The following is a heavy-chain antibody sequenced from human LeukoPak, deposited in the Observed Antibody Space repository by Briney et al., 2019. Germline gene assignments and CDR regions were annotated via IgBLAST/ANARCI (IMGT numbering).Heavy chain of an antibody. J-gene: IGHJ4*02. CDR3: ARDLTVAGYFDY. Sequence: GGSLRLSCAASGFTFSSYSMNWVRQAPGKGLEWVSSISSSSYIYYADSVKGRFTISRDNAKNSLYLQMNSLRAEDTAVYYCARDLTVAGYFDYWGQGTLVTVSS. CDR2: ISSSSYI. V-gene: IGHV3-21*01. CDR1: GFTFSSYS. D-gene: IGHD6-19*01.